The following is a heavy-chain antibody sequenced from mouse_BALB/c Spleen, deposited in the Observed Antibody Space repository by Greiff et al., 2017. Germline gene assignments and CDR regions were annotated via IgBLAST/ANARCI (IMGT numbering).Heavy chain of an antibody. V-gene: IGHV1-80*01. J-gene: IGHJ4*01. Sequence: VQLQQSGAELVRPGSSVKISCKASGYAFSSYWMHWVKQRPGQGLEWIGQIYPGDGDTNYNGKFKGKATLTADKSSSTAYMQLSSLTSEDSAVYFCARRKKGCAMDYWGQGTSVTVSS. CDR3: ARRKKGCAMDY. CDR2: IYPGDGDT. CDR1: GYAFSSYW.